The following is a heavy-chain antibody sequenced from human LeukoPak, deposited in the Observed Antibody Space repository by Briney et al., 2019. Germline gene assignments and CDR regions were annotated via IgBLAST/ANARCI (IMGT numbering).Heavy chain of an antibody. CDR1: GFIFSNYA. CDR2: ITGGGGT. Sequence: GGSLRLSCAASGFIFSNYALMWVRRVPGRGLEWVSAITGGGGTSYADAVKGRFTISRDNSRNSLYLQSNSLRAEDTAVYYCARDPNGDYVGAFDFRGQGTVVTVSS. D-gene: IGHD4-17*01. V-gene: IGHV3-23*01. CDR3: ARDPNGDYVGAFDF. J-gene: IGHJ3*01.